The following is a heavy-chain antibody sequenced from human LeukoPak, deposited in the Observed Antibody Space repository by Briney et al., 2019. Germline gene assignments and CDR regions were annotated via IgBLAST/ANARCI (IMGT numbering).Heavy chain of an antibody. CDR1: GYTFTSYG. CDR3: ARGLTHRRNYDSSGYQIVPAF. CDR2: ISAYNGNT. Sequence: ASVKVSCKASGYTFTSYGISWVRQAPGQGLEWMGWISAYNGNTNYAQNFQGRVTMTRDTSTSTVYMELRSLRSDDTAVYYCARGLTHRRNYDSSGYQIVPAFWGQGTLVTVSS. J-gene: IGHJ4*02. V-gene: IGHV1-18*01. D-gene: IGHD3-22*01.